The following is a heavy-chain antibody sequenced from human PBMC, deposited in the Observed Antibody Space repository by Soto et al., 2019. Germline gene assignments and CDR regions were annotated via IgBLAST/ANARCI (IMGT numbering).Heavy chain of an antibody. CDR2: IDNEGTGT. V-gene: IGHV3-74*01. D-gene: IGHD6-13*01. CDR3: TRLGGGHYFDS. Sequence: EVQLVESGGGLVQPGGSLRLSCAASGFSFSSYWMHWVRQAPEKGLEWVSRIDNEGTGTSYAHSVRGRFTFSRDNAKKTIYLQMSSMGLEDTAVDYCTRLGGGHYFDSWGRGTLVTVSS. J-gene: IGHJ4*02. CDR1: GFSFSSYW.